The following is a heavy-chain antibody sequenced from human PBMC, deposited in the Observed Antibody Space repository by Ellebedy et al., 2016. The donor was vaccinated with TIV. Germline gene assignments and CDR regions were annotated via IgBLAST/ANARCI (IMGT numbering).Heavy chain of an antibody. V-gene: IGHV1-69*13. D-gene: IGHD4/OR15-4a*01. Sequence: ASVKVSCKASGDTFSNFGVSWVRQAPGQGLEWMGGIIPSFGTANYAQKFQGKVTITADESTSTAYMELSSLRSEDTAVYYCARESERLFYYGMDVWGQGTTVTVSS. CDR3: ARESERLFYYGMDV. J-gene: IGHJ6*02. CDR2: IIPSFGTA. CDR1: GDTFSNFG.